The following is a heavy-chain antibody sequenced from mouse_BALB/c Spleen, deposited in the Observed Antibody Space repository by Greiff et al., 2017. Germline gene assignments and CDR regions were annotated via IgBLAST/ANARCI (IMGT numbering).Heavy chain of an antibody. Sequence: EVQGVESGGGLVKPGGSLKLSCAASGFTFSSYTMSWVRQTPEKRLEWVATISSGGSYTYYPDSVKGRFTISRDNAKNTVYLQMSSLKSEDTAMYYCTRDLFAYWGQGTLVTVSA. V-gene: IGHV5-6-4*01. CDR3: TRDLFAY. CDR1: GFTFSSYT. J-gene: IGHJ3*01. CDR2: ISSGGSYT.